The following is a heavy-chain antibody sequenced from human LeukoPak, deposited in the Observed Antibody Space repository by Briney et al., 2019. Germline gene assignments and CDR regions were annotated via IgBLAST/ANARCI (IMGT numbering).Heavy chain of an antibody. J-gene: IGHJ4*02. CDR3: ARWRADCSGGSCYGDIFVY. V-gene: IGHV1-18*01. CDR2: ISAYNGNT. Sequence: ASVKVSCKASGYTFTSYGISWVRQAPGQGLEWMGWISAYNGNTNYAQKLQGRVTMTTDTSTSTAYMELRSLRSDDTAVYYCARWRADCSGGSCYGDIFVYWGQGTLVTVSS. CDR1: GYTFTSYG. D-gene: IGHD2-15*01.